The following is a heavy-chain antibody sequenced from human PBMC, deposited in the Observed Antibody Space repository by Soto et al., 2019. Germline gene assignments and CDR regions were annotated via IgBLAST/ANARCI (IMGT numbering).Heavy chain of an antibody. CDR3: ARVVRITGNGMDV. CDR1: GGSISSGDYY. CDR2: IYYSGST. J-gene: IGHJ6*04. D-gene: IGHD1-20*01. V-gene: IGHV4-30-4*01. Sequence: KASETLSLTCTVSGGSISSGDYYWSWIRQPPGKGLEWIGYIYYSGSTYYNPSLKSRVTVSVDTSKNQFSLKLSSVTAADTAVYYCARVVRITGNGMDVWGKGTTVTVSS.